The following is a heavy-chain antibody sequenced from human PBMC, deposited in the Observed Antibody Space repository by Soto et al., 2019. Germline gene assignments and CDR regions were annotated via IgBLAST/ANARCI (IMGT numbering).Heavy chain of an antibody. CDR1: GDSVSSKSAA. Sequence: SQTLSLTCAIPGDSVSSKSAAWNWIRQSPSRGLEWLGRTYYRSKWYNDYAVSVKSRITINPDTSKNQFSLQLNFVTPDDTAVYYCARTTYDVVVYWGQGTLVTVSS. J-gene: IGHJ4*02. D-gene: IGHD3-3*01. CDR3: ARTTYDVVVY. CDR2: TYYRSKWYN. V-gene: IGHV6-1*01.